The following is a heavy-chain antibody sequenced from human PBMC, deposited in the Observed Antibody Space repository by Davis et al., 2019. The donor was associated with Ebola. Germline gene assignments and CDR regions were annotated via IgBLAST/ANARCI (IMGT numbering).Heavy chain of an antibody. CDR1: GYTFNSYG. J-gene: IGHJ3*02. V-gene: IGHV1-18*01. CDR2: ISAYNGNT. CDR3: TTPGGQDSGYDVFDI. D-gene: IGHD5-12*01. Sequence: AASVKVSCKASGYTFNSYGFTWVRQAPGQGLEWMGWISAYNGNTNYAQKFQGRVAMTTDTSTSTVYMDLSSLRSEDTALYYCTTPGGQDSGYDVFDIWGQGTMVTVSS.